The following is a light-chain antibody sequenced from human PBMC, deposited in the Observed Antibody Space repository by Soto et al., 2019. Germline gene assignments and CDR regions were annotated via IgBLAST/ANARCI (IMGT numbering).Light chain of an antibody. CDR3: LQHNTYPYT. CDR1: QDIRF. J-gene: IGKJ2*01. Sequence: DIQMTQSPFSLSASVGDRVTITCRASQDIRFLGWFPQKPGEAPKRLIYATSNLEGGVPSRFSGSGSGTEFTLTISSLQPEDFATYFCLQHNTYPYTFGQGTKVDIK. CDR2: ATS. V-gene: IGKV1-17*01.